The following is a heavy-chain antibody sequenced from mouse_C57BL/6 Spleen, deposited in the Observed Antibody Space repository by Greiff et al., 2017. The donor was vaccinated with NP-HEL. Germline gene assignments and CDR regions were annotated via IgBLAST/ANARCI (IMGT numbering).Heavy chain of an antibody. D-gene: IGHD2-4*01. J-gene: IGHJ4*01. CDR3: ARHYDYSSYYAMDY. V-gene: IGHV1-39*01. CDR1: GYSFTDYN. Sequence: EVQLQQSGPELVKPGASVKISCKASGYSFTDYNMNWVKQSNGKSLEWIGVINPNYGTTSYNQKFKGKATLTVDQSSSTAYMQLNSLTSEDSAVYYGARHYDYSSYYAMDYWGQGTSVTVSS. CDR2: INPNYGTT.